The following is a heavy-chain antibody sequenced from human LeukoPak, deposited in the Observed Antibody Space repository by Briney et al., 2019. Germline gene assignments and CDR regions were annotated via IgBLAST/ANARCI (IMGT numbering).Heavy chain of an antibody. D-gene: IGHD3-9*01. Sequence: ASVKVSCKASGYTFTGYYMHWVRQAPGQGLEWMGWINPNSGGTNYAQKFQGRVTMTRDTSISTAYMELSRLRSDDTAVYYCAGFRAYYDILTGYTRRAFDIWGQGTMVTDSS. CDR3: AGFRAYYDILTGYTRRAFDI. CDR1: GYTFTGYY. V-gene: IGHV1-2*02. J-gene: IGHJ3*02. CDR2: INPNSGGT.